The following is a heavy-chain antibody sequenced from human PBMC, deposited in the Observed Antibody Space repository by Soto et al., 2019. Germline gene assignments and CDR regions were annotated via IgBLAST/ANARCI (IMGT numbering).Heavy chain of an antibody. J-gene: IGHJ5*02. CDR3: VAFCSSTSCFKWFDP. CDR1: GGSFSGYY. Sequence: QVQLQQWGAGLLKPSETLSLTCAVYGGSFSGYYWSWIRQPPGKGLEWIGEINHSGSTNYNPSLKRRVNIKVDTYKNQFSLKLSSVTAADTAVYYCVAFCSSTSCFKWFDPWGQGTLVTVSS. V-gene: IGHV4-34*01. D-gene: IGHD2-2*01. CDR2: INHSGST.